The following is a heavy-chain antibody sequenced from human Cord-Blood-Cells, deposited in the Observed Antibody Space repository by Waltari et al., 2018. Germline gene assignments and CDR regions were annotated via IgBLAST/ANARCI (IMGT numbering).Heavy chain of an antibody. CDR3: AREGGGEYFDY. CDR1: GFTFSSHA. Sequence: QVQLVESGGGVVQPGRSLRLSCAASGFTFSSHAMHWVRQAPGKGLEWVAVISYDGSNKYYADSVKGRFTISRDNSKNTLYLQMNSLRAEDTAVYYCAREGGGEYFDYWGQGTLVTVSS. CDR2: ISYDGSNK. D-gene: IGHD3-16*01. J-gene: IGHJ4*02. V-gene: IGHV3-30-3*01.